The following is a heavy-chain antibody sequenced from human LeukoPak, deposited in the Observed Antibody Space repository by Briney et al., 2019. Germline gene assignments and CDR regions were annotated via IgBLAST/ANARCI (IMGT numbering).Heavy chain of an antibody. Sequence: ESGGSLRLSCAASGVTFSSYAMSWVRQAPGKGLEWVSAISGSGGSTYYADSVKGRFTISRDNSKNTLYLQMNSLRAEDTAVYYCAKGITMIVVAEFDYWGQGTLVTVSS. CDR3: AKGITMIVVAEFDY. J-gene: IGHJ4*02. D-gene: IGHD3-22*01. V-gene: IGHV3-23*01. CDR1: GVTFSSYA. CDR2: ISGSGGST.